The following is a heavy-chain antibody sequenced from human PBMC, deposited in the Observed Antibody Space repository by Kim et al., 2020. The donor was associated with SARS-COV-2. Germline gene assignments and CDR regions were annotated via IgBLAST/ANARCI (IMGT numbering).Heavy chain of an antibody. D-gene: IGHD1-1*01. Sequence: SNKDYTDSVNGRFTHSSDNSKNTLYLQMSSLRAEDTAVYYCAIGTPHMDVWGKGTTVTVSS. V-gene: IGHV3-30*10. CDR3: AIGTPHMDV. CDR2: SNK. J-gene: IGHJ6*03.